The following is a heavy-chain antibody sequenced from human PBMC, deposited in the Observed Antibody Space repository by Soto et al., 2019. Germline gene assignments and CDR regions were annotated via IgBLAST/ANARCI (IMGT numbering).Heavy chain of an antibody. CDR3: ATAALTWGVAAMLDYFDY. J-gene: IGHJ4*02. D-gene: IGHD2-15*01. CDR1: GYTLTELS. Sequence: APVKVSCKVSGYTLTELSMHWVRQAPGKGLEWMGGFDPEDGETIYAQKFQGRVTMTEDTSTDTAYMELSSLRSEDTAVYYCATAALTWGVAAMLDYFDYWGQGTLVTVSS. V-gene: IGHV1-24*01. CDR2: FDPEDGET.